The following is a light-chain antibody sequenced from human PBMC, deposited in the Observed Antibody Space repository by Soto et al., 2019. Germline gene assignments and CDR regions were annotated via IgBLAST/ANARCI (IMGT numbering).Light chain of an antibody. J-gene: IGLJ2*01. CDR2: LNSDGSH. CDR3: QTWATGIVV. V-gene: IGLV4-69*01. Sequence: QSVLTQSPSASASLGASVKLTCTLSSGHSSYTIAWHQQQPEKGPRYLMKLNSDGSHSKGDGIPDRFSGSSSGAERYLTISGPQWGEGANFFCQTWATGIVVFGGGTTLTVL. CDR1: SGHSSYT.